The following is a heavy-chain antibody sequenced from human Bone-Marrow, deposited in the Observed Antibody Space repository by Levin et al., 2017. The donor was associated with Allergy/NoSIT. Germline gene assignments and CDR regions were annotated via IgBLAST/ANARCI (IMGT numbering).Heavy chain of an antibody. Sequence: ASVKVSCKASGYPFNRYGVSWVRQAPGQGLEWMGWISPYNSNTQYAQKLQGRVTVTADTSTSTAYMELRSLKSDDTAVYYCASDGIYSNGFDFWGQGTLVAVSS. J-gene: IGHJ4*02. D-gene: IGHD5-18*01. CDR2: ISPYNSNT. V-gene: IGHV1-18*01. CDR3: ASDGIYSNGFDF. CDR1: GYPFNRYG.